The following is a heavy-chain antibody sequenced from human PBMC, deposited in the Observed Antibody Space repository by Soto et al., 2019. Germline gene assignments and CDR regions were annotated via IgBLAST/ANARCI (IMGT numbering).Heavy chain of an antibody. CDR3: ARDRNSSYDGYYYYYYYMDV. V-gene: IGHV1-69*04. D-gene: IGHD4-4*01. CDR1: GGTFTSYT. Sequence: ASVKVSCKASGGTFTSYTITWVRQAPGQGLEWMGRIIPILGIANYAQKFQGRVTITADKSTSTAYMELSSLRSEDTAVYYCARDRNSSYDGYYYYYYYMDVWGKGTTVTVSS. CDR2: IIPILGIA. J-gene: IGHJ6*03.